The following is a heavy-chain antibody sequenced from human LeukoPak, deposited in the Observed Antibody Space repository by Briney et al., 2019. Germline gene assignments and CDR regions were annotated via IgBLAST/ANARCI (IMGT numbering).Heavy chain of an antibody. J-gene: IGHJ4*02. CDR3: ARDFGDYRGYFDY. Sequence: GGSLRLSCAASGFIVSSNYMSWVRQAPGKGLEWVSVIYTGGNSYYADSVNGRFTISRDNSKNTLYLQKNSLRAEDTAMYYCARDFGDYRGYFDYWGQGTLVTVSS. CDR2: IYTGGNS. CDR1: GFIVSSNY. D-gene: IGHD3-3*01. V-gene: IGHV3-53*01.